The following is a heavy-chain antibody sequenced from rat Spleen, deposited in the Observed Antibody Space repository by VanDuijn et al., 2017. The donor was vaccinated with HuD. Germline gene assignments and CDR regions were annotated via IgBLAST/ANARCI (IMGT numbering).Heavy chain of an antibody. D-gene: IGHD1-9*01. CDR3: ATGGVTYFGYNRY. J-gene: IGHJ2*01. CDR1: GFTFSNYD. CDR2: ISYDGSTP. V-gene: IGHV5-29*01. Sequence: EVQLVESGGGLVQPGRSMKLSCAASGFTFSNYDMVWVRQAPAQGLKWVATISYDGSTPYYRDSVKGRFTISRDNAKSTLYLQMNSLRSGDTATYYCATGGVTYFGYNRYWGQGVMVTVSS.